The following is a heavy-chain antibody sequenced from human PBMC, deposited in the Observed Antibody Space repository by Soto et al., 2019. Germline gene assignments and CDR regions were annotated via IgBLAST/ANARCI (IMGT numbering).Heavy chain of an antibody. V-gene: IGHV4-31*03. Sequence: PSETLSLTFTVSGGSISSGGYYWSWIRQHPGKGLEWIGYIYYSGSTYYNPSLKSRVTISVDTSKNQFSLKLSSVTAADTAVYYCARHYGDLERSPFDYWGQGTLVTVSS. CDR2: IYYSGST. J-gene: IGHJ4*02. CDR1: GGSISSGGYY. CDR3: ARHYGDLERSPFDY. D-gene: IGHD4-17*01.